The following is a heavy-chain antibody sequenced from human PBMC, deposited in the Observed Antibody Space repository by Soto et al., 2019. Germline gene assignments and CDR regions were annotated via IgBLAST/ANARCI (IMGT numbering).Heavy chain of an antibody. CDR3: ARAFGIVGATPGGFDY. J-gene: IGHJ4*02. V-gene: IGHV4-59*01. D-gene: IGHD1-26*01. Sequence: SETLSLTCTVSGGSISSYYWSWIRQPPGKGLEWIGYIYYSGSTNYNPSLKSRVTISVDTSKNQFSLKLSSVTAADTAVYYYARAFGIVGATPGGFDYWGQGTLVTVSS. CDR1: GGSISSYY. CDR2: IYYSGST.